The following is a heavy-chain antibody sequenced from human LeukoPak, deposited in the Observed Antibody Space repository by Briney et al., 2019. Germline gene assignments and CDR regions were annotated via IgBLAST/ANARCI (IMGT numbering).Heavy chain of an antibody. CDR2: ISGSGGST. CDR3: ARYCGGDCYLLFDY. D-gene: IGHD2-21*01. Sequence: PGGSLRLSCAASGFTFSSYAMSWVRQAPGKGLEWVSAISGSGGSTYYADSVKGRFTISRDNPKNTLYLQMNSLRAEDTAVYYCARYCGGDCYLLFDYWGQGTLVTVSS. J-gene: IGHJ4*02. V-gene: IGHV3-23*01. CDR1: GFTFSSYA.